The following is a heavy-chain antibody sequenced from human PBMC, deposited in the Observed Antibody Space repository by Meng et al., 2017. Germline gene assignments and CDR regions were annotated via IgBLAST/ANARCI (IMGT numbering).Heavy chain of an antibody. J-gene: IGHJ4*02. CDR3: ARDSCTGGICYRGSFDY. D-gene: IGHD2-15*01. V-gene: IGHV1-3*01. Sequence: QVQLGQSGAEVKEPGASVKVSCKAFGYTFTSYAMHWGRQAPGQSLEWMGWLNAGNGDTKYSQKFQGRVTITRDSSASTAYMELSSLRSEDTAVYYCARDSCTGGICYRGSFDYWAQGTLVTVSS. CDR2: LNAGNGDT. CDR1: GYTFTSYA.